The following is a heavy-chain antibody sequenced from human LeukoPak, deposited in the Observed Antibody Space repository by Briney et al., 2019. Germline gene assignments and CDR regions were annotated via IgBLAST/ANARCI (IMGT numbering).Heavy chain of an antibody. CDR1: GFTFSSYT. D-gene: IGHD2-21*02. J-gene: IGHJ4*01. V-gene: IGHV3-21*01. Sequence: GGSLRLSCSASGFTFSSYTMNWVRRAPGKGLEWVSSIAGSSGYISYADSVEGRFTISRDNAKKSLYLQMTSLTAEDTAVYYCARDRGAYCGGDCYLGFDYWGRGTLVTVSS. CDR3: ARDRGAYCGGDCYLGFDY. CDR2: IAGSSGYI.